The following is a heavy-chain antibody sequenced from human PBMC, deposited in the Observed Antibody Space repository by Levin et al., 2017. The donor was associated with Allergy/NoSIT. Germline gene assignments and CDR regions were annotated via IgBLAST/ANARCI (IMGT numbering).Heavy chain of an antibody. D-gene: IGHD6-13*01. Sequence: GESLKISCAASGFTFSSYWMSWVRQAPGKGLEWVANIKQDGSEKYYVDSVKGRFTISRDNAKNSLYLQMNSLRAEDTAVYYCARLYSSSWYYFDYWGQGTLVTVSS. CDR1: GFTFSSYW. CDR2: IKQDGSEK. J-gene: IGHJ4*02. CDR3: ARLYSSSWYYFDY. V-gene: IGHV3-7*04.